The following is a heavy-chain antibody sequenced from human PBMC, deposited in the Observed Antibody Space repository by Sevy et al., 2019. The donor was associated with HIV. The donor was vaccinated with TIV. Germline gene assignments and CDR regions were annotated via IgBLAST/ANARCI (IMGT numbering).Heavy chain of an antibody. CDR1: GFTFSSYG. V-gene: IGHV3-30*18. D-gene: IGHD3-10*01. Sequence: GGSLRLSCAASGFTFSSYGMHWVRQAPGKGLEWVAVISYDGSNKYYADSVKGRFTISRDNSKNTLYLQMNSLRAEDTAVSYCAKDPKYYYGSGSNQIYYYYYGMDVWGQGTTVTVSS. CDR2: ISYDGSNK. J-gene: IGHJ6*02. CDR3: AKDPKYYYGSGSNQIYYYYYGMDV.